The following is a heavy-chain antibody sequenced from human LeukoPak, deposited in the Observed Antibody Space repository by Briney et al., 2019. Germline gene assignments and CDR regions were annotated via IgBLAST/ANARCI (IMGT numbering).Heavy chain of an antibody. CDR2: INWSGVNT. V-gene: IGHV3-20*04. J-gene: IGHJ4*02. Sequence: GGSLRLSCAASGFTFDDYGMSWVRQAPGKGLEWVSGINWSGVNTGYADSVKGRFTISRDNAKCSLYLQMNNLRVEDTALYYCARPRPHDYYFDLWGQGTLVTVSS. D-gene: IGHD1-1*01. CDR3: ARPRPHDYYFDL. CDR1: GFTFDDYG.